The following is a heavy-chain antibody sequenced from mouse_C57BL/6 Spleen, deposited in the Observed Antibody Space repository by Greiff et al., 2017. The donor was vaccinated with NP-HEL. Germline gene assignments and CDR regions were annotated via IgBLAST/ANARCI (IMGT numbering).Heavy chain of an antibody. J-gene: IGHJ3*01. V-gene: IGHV1-69*01. Sequence: QVQLQQPGAELVMPGASVKLSCKASGYTFTSYWMHWVKQRPGQGLEWIGEIDPSDSYTNYNQKFKGKSTLTVDKSSSTAYMQLSSLTSEDSAVYYGASLGSSSFAYWGQGTLVTVSA. CDR2: IDPSDSYT. D-gene: IGHD1-1*01. CDR3: ASLGSSSFAY. CDR1: GYTFTSYW.